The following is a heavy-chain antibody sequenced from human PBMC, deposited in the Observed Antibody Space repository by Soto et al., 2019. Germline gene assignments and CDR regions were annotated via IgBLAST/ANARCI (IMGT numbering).Heavy chain of an antibody. D-gene: IGHD1-26*01. CDR3: ARDSGSYQGHYYYYYGMDV. CDR1: GGSISSYY. CDR2: IYYSGST. J-gene: IGHJ6*02. V-gene: IGHV4-59*01. Sequence: SETLSLTCTVSGGSISSYYWSWIRQPPGKGLEWIGYIYYSGSTNYNPSLKSRVTISVDTSKNQFSLKLSSVTAADTAVYYCARDSGSYQGHYYYYYGMDVWGQGTTVTVS.